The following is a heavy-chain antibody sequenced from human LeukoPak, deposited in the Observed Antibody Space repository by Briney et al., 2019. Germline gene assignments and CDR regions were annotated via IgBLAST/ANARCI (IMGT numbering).Heavy chain of an antibody. Sequence: ASVKVSFKASGYTFTGYYMHWVGQAPGQGLEWMGWMNPNSGNTNYAQKFQGRVTMTSNTYISTAYMELSSLRSEDTAVYYCARRRVVVTAPPRYNWFDPWGKRTLVTVSS. CDR2: MNPNSGNT. CDR3: ARRRVVVTAPPRYNWFDP. J-gene: IGHJ5*02. D-gene: IGHD2-21*02. V-gene: IGHV1-8*02. CDR1: GYTFTGYY.